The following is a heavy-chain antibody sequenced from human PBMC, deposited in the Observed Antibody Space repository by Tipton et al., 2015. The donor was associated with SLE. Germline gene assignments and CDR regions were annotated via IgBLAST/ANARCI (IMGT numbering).Heavy chain of an antibody. V-gene: IGHV4-59*12. D-gene: IGHD5-12*01. Sequence: TLSLTCTVSGGSISSYYWSWIRQPPGKGLEWIGNIYYRGTTNYNPSLKSRVTISVDTSKNQFSLQMSSVTAADTAVYYCARRAQSGYDSSFRRWGQGTLVTVSS. CDR2: IYYRGTT. CDR1: GGSISSYY. J-gene: IGHJ1*01. CDR3: ARRAQSGYDSSFRR.